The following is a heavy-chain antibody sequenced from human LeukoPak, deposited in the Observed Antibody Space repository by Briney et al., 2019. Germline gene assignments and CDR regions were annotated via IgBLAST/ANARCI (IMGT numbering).Heavy chain of an antibody. V-gene: IGHV5-51*01. CDR2: IYPGDSDT. J-gene: IGHJ6*04. Sequence: GESLKISCKGSGYSFTSYWIGWVRQMPEKGLEWSGIIYPGDSDTRYSPSFQGQVTTSADKSISTAYLQWSSLKASDTAMYYCARVYNWNDGDYYYGMDVWGKGTTVTVSS. CDR3: ARVYNWNDGDYYYGMDV. D-gene: IGHD1-1*01. CDR1: GYSFTSYW.